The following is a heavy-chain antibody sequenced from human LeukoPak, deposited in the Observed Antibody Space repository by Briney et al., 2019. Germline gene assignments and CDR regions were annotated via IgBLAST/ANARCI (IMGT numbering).Heavy chain of an antibody. CDR3: ARSSIGYYYYYYMDV. CDR2: IYPGDSDT. D-gene: IGHD6-6*01. V-gene: IGHV5-51*01. Sequence: GESLKISCKGSGYNFTSYWIGWVRQMPGKGLEWMGIIYPGDSDTRYSPSFQGQVTISADKSISTAYLQWSSLKASDTAMYYCARSSIGYYYYYYMDVWGKGTTVTVSS. J-gene: IGHJ6*03. CDR1: GYNFTSYW.